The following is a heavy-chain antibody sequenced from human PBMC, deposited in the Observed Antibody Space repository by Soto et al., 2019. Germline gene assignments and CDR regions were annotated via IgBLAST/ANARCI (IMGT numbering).Heavy chain of an antibody. CDR3: ASFGRRGMDV. J-gene: IGHJ6*02. CDR2: IYHSGST. Sequence: QLQLQESGSGLVKPSQTLSLTCAVSGVSISSGGYSWSWIRQPPGKGLEWIGYIYHSGSTYYNPSLKSRVTISVDRSKNQFTLKLSSVTAADTAVYYCASFGRRGMDVWGQGTTVTVSS. V-gene: IGHV4-30-2*01. D-gene: IGHD3-3*01. CDR1: GVSISSGGYS.